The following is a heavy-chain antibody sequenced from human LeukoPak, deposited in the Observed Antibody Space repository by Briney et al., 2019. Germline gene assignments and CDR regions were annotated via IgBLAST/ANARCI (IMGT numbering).Heavy chain of an antibody. D-gene: IGHD3-16*01. CDR2: ISTSGTFT. CDR3: AKEASSRNTFGGVSYMDV. CDR1: EFAFNNYA. J-gene: IGHJ6*03. Sequence: AGGSLRLSCAAAEFAFNNYAMSWVRQAPGKGLEWVSSISTSGTFTYYADSVKGRFTISRDNSKNTLYLQMISLSADDAAVYYCAKEASSRNTFGGVSYMDVWGKGTTVTVSS. V-gene: IGHV3-23*01.